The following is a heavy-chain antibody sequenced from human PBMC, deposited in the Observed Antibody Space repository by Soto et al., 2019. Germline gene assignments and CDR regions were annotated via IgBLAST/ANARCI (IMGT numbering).Heavy chain of an antibody. V-gene: IGHV4-59*01. J-gene: IGHJ3*01. CDR1: GGSISSYY. Sequence: SETLSLTCTVSGGSISSYYWSWIRQPPGKGLEWIGYIYYSGSTNYNPSLKSRVTISVDTSKNQFSLKLSSVTAADTAVYYCARWDDFWSGYKTEDAFDVWGQGTMVTVSS. CDR3: ARWDDFWSGYKTEDAFDV. CDR2: IYYSGST. D-gene: IGHD3-3*01.